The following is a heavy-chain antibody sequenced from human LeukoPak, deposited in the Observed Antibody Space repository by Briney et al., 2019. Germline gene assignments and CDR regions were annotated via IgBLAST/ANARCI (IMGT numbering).Heavy chain of an antibody. CDR1: GWTFSGYY. Sequence: SETLSLTCAVYGWTFSGYYWSWIRQPPGKGLEWVADINHSGSTNYNPSPESRVTISVDSPKNQFSLKLSSVTAADTAVYYCARGSGSKAARPKYFDYWGQGTLVTVSS. D-gene: IGHD6-6*01. J-gene: IGHJ4*02. CDR3: ARGSGSKAARPKYFDY. V-gene: IGHV4-34*01. CDR2: INHSGST.